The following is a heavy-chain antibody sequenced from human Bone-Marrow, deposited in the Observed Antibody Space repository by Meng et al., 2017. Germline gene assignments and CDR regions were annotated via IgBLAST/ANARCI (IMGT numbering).Heavy chain of an antibody. D-gene: IGHD2-15*01. CDR2: INHSGST. J-gene: IGHJ6*02. CDR1: GGSFSGYY. CDR3: ARKRTLYCSGGSCYWFYYYYGMDV. Sequence: SETLSLTCAAYGGSFSGYYWSWIRQPPGKGLEWMGEINHSGSTNYNLSLKSRVTISVDTSKNQFCLKLSSVTAADTAVYYCARKRTLYCSGGSCYWFYYYYGMDVWGQGTTVTVSS. V-gene: IGHV4-34*01.